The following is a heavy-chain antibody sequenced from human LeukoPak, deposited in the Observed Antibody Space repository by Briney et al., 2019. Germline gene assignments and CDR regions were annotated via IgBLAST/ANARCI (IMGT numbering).Heavy chain of an antibody. J-gene: IGHJ4*02. CDR2: INPDGSRT. V-gene: IGHV3-74*01. Sequence: GGSLRLSCAASGFTLSSNWMHWVRQGPGKGLVRVSRINPDGSRTDYAESVKGRFTISRDNAKNTLSLEMNSLGDEDTAVYYCSRDFNGRNDFWGQGTLVTVSS. CDR1: GFTLSSNW. CDR3: SRDFNGRNDF. D-gene: IGHD1-14*01.